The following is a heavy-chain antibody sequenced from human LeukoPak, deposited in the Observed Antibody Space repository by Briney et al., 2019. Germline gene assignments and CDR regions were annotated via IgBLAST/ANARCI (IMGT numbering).Heavy chain of an antibody. CDR3: ARLLRNIAAGVYYFDY. Sequence: GGSLRLSCAASGFTFSGSALHWVRQASGKGLEWMGIIYPGDSDTRYSPSFQGQVTLSADKSSSTAYLQWSSLKASDSATYYCARLLRNIAAGVYYFDYWGQGTLVTVSS. J-gene: IGHJ4*02. D-gene: IGHD6-13*01. V-gene: IGHV5-51*01. CDR2: IYPGDSDT. CDR1: GFTFSGSA.